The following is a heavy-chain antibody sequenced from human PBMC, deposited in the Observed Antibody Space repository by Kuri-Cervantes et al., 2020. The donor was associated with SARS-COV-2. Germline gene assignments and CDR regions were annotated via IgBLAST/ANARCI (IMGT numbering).Heavy chain of an antibody. D-gene: IGHD3-10*01. J-gene: IGHJ4*02. CDR2: IYHSGST. Sequence: GSLRLSCAVSGYSISSGYYWGWIRQPPGKGLEWIGSIYHSGSTYYNPSLKSRVTISVDRSKNQFPLKPSSVTAADTAVYYCARAAKWFGELSIDHWGQGTLVTVSS. V-gene: IGHV4-38-2*01. CDR3: ARAAKWFGELSIDH. CDR1: GYSISSGYY.